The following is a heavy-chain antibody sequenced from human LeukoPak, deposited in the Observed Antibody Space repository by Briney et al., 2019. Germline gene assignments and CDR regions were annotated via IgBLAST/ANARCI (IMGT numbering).Heavy chain of an antibody. V-gene: IGHV3-21*01. CDR2: ISSSSNYI. CDR1: GFTFSSYN. J-gene: IGHJ4*02. Sequence: GGSLRLSCAASGFTFSSYNMDWVCQAPGKGLEWVASISSSSNYIYYVDSVKGRFTISRDNAKNSLYLQMNSLRAEDTAVYYCASPLYYDFWSGYYTEDYWGQGTLVTVSS. D-gene: IGHD3-3*01. CDR3: ASPLYYDFWSGYYTEDY.